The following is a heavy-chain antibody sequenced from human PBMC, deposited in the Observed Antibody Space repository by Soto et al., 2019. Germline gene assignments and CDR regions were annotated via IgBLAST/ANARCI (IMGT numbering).Heavy chain of an antibody. CDR1: GFSLSTSGVG. D-gene: IGHD3-9*01. V-gene: IGHV2-5*01. CDR2: IYWNDDK. CDR3: AHRRTVLRYFDWVPTPFDY. Sequence: SGPTLVNPTQTLTLTCTFSGFSLSTSGVGVGWIRQPPGKALEWLALIYWNDDKRYSPSLKSRLTITKDTSKNQVVLTMTNMDPVDTATYYCAHRRTVLRYFDWVPTPFDYWGQGTLVTVSS. J-gene: IGHJ4*02.